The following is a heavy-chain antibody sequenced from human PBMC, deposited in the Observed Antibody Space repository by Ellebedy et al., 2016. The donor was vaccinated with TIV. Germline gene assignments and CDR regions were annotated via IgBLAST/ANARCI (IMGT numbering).Heavy chain of an antibody. J-gene: IGHJ4*02. D-gene: IGHD4-17*01. CDR2: LHPSDSDT. V-gene: IGHV5-10-1*01. CDR3: ARRGDSDFDS. CDR1: GYNFSNNW. Sequence: PGGSLRLSCKISGYNFSNNWISWVRQKPGKGLEWMGRLHPSDSDTDYRPSFRGHVTMSVDKSISFAFLQWSSLQASDTAMYYCARRGDSDFDSWGQGTVVTVSP.